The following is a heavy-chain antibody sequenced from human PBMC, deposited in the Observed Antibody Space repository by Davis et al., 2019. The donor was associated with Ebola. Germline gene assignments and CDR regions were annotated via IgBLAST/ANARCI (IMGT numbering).Heavy chain of an antibody. CDR2: IWFDGNNQ. CDR3: ATCGFCISTTGIDY. Sequence: PGGSLRLSCAASGFTFSNYAMHWVRQAPGKGLEWVAVIWFDGNNQYYADSVKGRFTISRDNSKNTLYLQMNSLSADDTAVYYCATCGFCISTTGIDYRGQGTLVTVSS. J-gene: IGHJ4*02. D-gene: IGHD1-1*01. CDR1: GFTFSNYA. V-gene: IGHV3-33*03.